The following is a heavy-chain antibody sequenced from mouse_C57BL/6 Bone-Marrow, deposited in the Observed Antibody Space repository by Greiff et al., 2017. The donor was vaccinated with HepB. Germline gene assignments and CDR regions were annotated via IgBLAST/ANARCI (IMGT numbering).Heavy chain of an antibody. CDR1: GFTFSSYG. CDR2: ISSGGSYT. Sequence: EVKLMESGGDLVKPGGSLKLSCAASGFTFSSYGMSWVRQTPDKRLEWVATISSGGSYTYYPDSVKGRFTISRDNAKNTLYLQMSSLKSEDTAMYYCARLDYYAMDYWGQGTSVTVSS. V-gene: IGHV5-6*01. CDR3: ARLDYYAMDY. J-gene: IGHJ4*01.